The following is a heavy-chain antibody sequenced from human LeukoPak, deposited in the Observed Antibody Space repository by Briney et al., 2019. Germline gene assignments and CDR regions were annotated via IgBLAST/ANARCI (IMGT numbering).Heavy chain of an antibody. V-gene: IGHV3-23*01. D-gene: IGHD6-13*01. CDR2: ISGSGGST. CDR1: GFTFSTYA. CDR3: AITSIAAAARQGS. J-gene: IGHJ5*02. Sequence: GGSLRLSCAASGFTFSTYAMSWVRQAPGKGLEWVSAISGSGGSTYYADSVKGRFTISRDNSKNTLFLQMNSLRAEDTAVYYCAITSIAAAARQGSWGQGTLVTVSS.